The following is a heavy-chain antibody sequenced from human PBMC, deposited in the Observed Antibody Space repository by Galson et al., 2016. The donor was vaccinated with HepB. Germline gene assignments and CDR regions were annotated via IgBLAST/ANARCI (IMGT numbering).Heavy chain of an antibody. CDR1: GFTVSNKY. J-gene: IGHJ6*02. D-gene: IGHD6-19*01. CDR3: AVEAGIAVAGPEFHYYYGMDV. V-gene: IGHV3-53*01. CDR2: IYGGGST. Sequence: SLRLSCAASGFTVSNKYMSSVRQAPGKGLEWLSVIYGGGSTYYADAVKGRFTISRDNSKNTVYLQMNNLRVEDTAVYYCAVEAGIAVAGPEFHYYYGMDVWGQGTTVTVSS.